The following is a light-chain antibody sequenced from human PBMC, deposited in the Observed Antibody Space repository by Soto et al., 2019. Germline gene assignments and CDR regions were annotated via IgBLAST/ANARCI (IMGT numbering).Light chain of an antibody. V-gene: IGLV2-8*01. CDR2: DVY. CDR3: CSYAGGNGYV. Sequence: QSALAQPPSASGSPGQSVTISCTGNSTDVGGYNYVFWYQQHLGKAPKLMIYDVYVRPSGVPGRFSGSKSGNTASLTVSGLQVEDEADYYCCSYAGGNGYVFGTGTKGTVL. CDR1: STDVGGYNY. J-gene: IGLJ1*01.